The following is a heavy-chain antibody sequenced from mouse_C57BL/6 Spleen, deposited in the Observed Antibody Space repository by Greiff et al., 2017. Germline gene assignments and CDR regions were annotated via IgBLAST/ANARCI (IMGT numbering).Heavy chain of an antibody. D-gene: IGHD2-4*01. CDR3: ARHGDYDEVWFAY. CDR1: GFSLTSYG. Sequence: VKLQESGPGLVAPSQSLSITCTVSGFSLTSYGVHWVRQPPGKGLEWLVVIWSDGSTTYNSALKSRLSISKDNAKSQVFLKRNSLQTDDTAMYYGARHGDYDEVWFAYWGQGTLVTGSA. CDR2: IWSDGST. J-gene: IGHJ3*01. V-gene: IGHV2-6-1*01.